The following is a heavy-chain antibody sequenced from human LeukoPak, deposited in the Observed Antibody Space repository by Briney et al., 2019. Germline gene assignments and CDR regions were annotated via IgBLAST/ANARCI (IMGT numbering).Heavy chain of an antibody. D-gene: IGHD2-21*02. V-gene: IGHV3-7*05. J-gene: IGHJ3*02. CDR2: IKQDATQK. Sequence: PGGSLRLSCAASGFTFSNYWMSWVRQAPGKGLEWVADIKQDATQKYYVDSVEGRFTISRDNAKNSLYLQMNGLRVEDTAVYYCARDCGSDCSQAFDIWGQGTMVTVSS. CDR1: GFTFSNYW. CDR3: ARDCGSDCSQAFDI.